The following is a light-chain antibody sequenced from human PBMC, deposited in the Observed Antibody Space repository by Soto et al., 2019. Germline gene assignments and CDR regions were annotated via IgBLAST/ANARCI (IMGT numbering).Light chain of an antibody. CDR1: QSVASRN. V-gene: IGKV3-20*01. CDR3: HHYGDSWT. Sequence: EIVLTQSPATLSLSPGERATLSCRASQSVASRNLAWYQQKSGQAPRLLIYGASRRATGIPDRFSGSGSGTDFTLTISRLDPEDFAVYYCHHYGDSWTFGQGTKVDI. J-gene: IGKJ1*01. CDR2: GAS.